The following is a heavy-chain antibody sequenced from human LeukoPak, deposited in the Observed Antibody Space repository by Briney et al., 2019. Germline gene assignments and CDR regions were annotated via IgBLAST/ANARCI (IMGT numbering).Heavy chain of an antibody. D-gene: IGHD3-10*01. J-gene: IGHJ4*02. Sequence: GSSVKVSCKAPGVTFISTAINWVRQAPGQGLEWMGRIIPMYGSPNHAQKFQGRVTITTDESTSTAYMELSSLRSEDTAVYYCARHYYYGSGSYYIPYFDHWGQGTLVTVSS. CDR1: GVTFISTA. V-gene: IGHV1-69*05. CDR2: IIPMYGSP. CDR3: ARHYYYGSGSYYIPYFDH.